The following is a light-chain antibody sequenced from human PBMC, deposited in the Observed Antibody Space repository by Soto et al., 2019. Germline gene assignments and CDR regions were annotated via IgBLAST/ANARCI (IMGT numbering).Light chain of an antibody. CDR1: QSVLYNSNNKNH. CDR2: GAS. CDR3: QQYYSIAFT. Sequence: DFVMTQAPDSLAVSLGERATINCKSSQSVLYNSNNKNHLGWFQQKPGHPPKLLIYGASFRPSGVPDRFSGSGSGTDFTLTISSPQAEDVAVYYCQQYYSIAFTFGQGTKVDIK. J-gene: IGKJ2*01. V-gene: IGKV4-1*01.